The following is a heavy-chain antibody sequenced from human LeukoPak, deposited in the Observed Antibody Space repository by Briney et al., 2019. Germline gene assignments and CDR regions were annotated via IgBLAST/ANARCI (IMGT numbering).Heavy chain of an antibody. V-gene: IGHV4-34*01. J-gene: IGHJ3*02. Sequence: PSETLSLTCAVYDESFSGYYCSWIRHPPRKGLEWIGEIDHSGSTNYNPSLQSRVTISVDTSKNQFSLKVSSVSAADTAVYYCARGNRPYGEHEAFDIWGHGTTVTVSP. CDR2: IDHSGST. CDR3: ARGNRPYGEHEAFDI. D-gene: IGHD3-10*01. CDR1: DESFSGYY.